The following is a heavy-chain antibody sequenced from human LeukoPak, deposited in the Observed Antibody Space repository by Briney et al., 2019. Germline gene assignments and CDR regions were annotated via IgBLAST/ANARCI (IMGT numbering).Heavy chain of an antibody. Sequence: GGSLRLSCAASGFTFSSYEMNWVRQAPGKGLEWVSYISSSGSTTYYADSVKGRFTISRDNAKNSLYLQMNSLRAEDTAVYYCAKHRGRLLWFGELYAFDIWGQGTMVTVSS. J-gene: IGHJ3*02. CDR1: GFTFSSYE. V-gene: IGHV3-48*03. D-gene: IGHD3-10*01. CDR2: ISSSGSTT. CDR3: AKHRGRLLWFGELYAFDI.